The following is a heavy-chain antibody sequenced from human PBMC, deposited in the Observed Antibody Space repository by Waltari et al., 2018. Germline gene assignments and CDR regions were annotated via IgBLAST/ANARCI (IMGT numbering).Heavy chain of an antibody. CDR2: VDPEDGEK. V-gene: IGHV1-69-2*01. CDR3: AKGVVIENWFDP. D-gene: IGHD3-3*01. J-gene: IGHJ5*02. Sequence: EVQLVQSGAEVKKPGATVKICCTDSGYTLPAYYMHCVQQAPGKGIEWMGRVDPEDGEKIYAEKFQGRVTITADTSTDTAYMELSSLRSEDTAVYYCAKGVVIENWFDPWGQGTLVTVSS. CDR1: GYTLPAYY.